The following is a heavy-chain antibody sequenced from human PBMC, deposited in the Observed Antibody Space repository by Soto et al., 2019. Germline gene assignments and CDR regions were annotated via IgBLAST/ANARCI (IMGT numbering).Heavy chain of an antibody. CDR1: GVTFRGYW. CDR3: VRDKPHNLFDP. CDR2: INNDGSAA. Sequence: GGPINDSWRAAGVTFRGYWGHWVSQVPGKGLVWVSRINNDGSAATYADSVKGRFTISRDNAKNTVYLQMNSLRAEDTAVYYCVRDKPHNLFDPWGQGTPVTVSS. V-gene: IGHV3-74*01. J-gene: IGHJ5*02.